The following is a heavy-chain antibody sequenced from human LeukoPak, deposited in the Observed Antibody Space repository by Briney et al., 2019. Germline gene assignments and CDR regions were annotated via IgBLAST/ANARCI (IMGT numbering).Heavy chain of an antibody. CDR2: IRYDESNK. Sequence: PGGSLRLSCAASGFTFSSYGMHWVRQAPGKGLEWVAFIRYDESNKYYADSVKGRFTSSRDNSKNTLYLQMNSLRAEDTAVYYCAKDAPPMVRGVIDYWGQGTLVTVSS. V-gene: IGHV3-30*02. CDR3: AKDAPPMVRGVIDY. D-gene: IGHD3-10*01. J-gene: IGHJ4*02. CDR1: GFTFSSYG.